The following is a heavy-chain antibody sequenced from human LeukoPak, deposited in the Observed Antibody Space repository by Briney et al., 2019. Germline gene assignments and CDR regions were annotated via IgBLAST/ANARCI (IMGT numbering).Heavy chain of an antibody. V-gene: IGHV3-48*01. CDR3: ARVAPGHDIGRGYFDY. D-gene: IGHD2-21*01. CDR2: ITSSGTI. CDR1: GLTFSIYS. Sequence: GGSLRLSCAASGLTFSIYSMNWVRQAPGKGLEWVSYITSSGTIYYTDSVKGRFTISRDNAKNSLYLQMNSLRAEDTAVYYCARVAPGHDIGRGYFDYWGQGTLVTVSS. J-gene: IGHJ4*02.